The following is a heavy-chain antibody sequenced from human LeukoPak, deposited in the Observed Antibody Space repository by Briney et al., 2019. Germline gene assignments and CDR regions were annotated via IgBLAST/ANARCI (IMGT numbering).Heavy chain of an antibody. Sequence: ASVKVSCKASGYTFTGYYMHWVRQAPGQGLEWMGRINPNSGGTNYAQKFQGRVTTTRDTSISTAYMELSRLRSDDTAVYYCASVYSSSGSGDYWGQGTLVTVSS. CDR2: INPNSGGT. J-gene: IGHJ4*02. D-gene: IGHD6-13*01. CDR3: ASVYSSSGSGDY. V-gene: IGHV1-2*06. CDR1: GYTFTGYY.